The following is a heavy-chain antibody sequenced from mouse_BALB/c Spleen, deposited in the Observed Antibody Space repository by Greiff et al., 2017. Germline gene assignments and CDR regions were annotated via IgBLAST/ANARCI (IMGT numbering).Heavy chain of an antibody. J-gene: IGHJ2*01. V-gene: IGHV14-3*02. CDR1: GFYFKDTY. D-gene: IGHD6-1*01. CDR2: IDPANGNT. Sequence: VQLQQSGAELVKPGASVKLSCTASGFYFKDTYMHWVKQSPEQGLEWIGRIDPANGNTKYDPKCKGKATITADTSSNTDYLQPSSLTSEDTAVYYCARGEPFDYWGQGTTLTVSS. CDR3: ARGEPFDY.